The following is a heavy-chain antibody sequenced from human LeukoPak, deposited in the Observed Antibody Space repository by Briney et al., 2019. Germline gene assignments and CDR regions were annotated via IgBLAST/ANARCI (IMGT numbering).Heavy chain of an antibody. CDR3: ARGISTYGDYSAFDI. Sequence: SETLSLTCTVSGGSISGYYWSWIRQHPGKGLEWIGYIYYSGSTYYNPSLKSRVTISVDTSKNQFSLKLSSVTAADTAVYYCARGISTYGDYSAFDIWGQGTMVTVSS. D-gene: IGHD4-17*01. V-gene: IGHV4-31*03. CDR2: IYYSGST. J-gene: IGHJ3*02. CDR1: GGSISGYY.